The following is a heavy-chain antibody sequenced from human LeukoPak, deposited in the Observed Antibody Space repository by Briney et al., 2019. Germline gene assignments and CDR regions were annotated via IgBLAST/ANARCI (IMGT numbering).Heavy chain of an antibody. Sequence: SETLSLTCTVSGGSISSYYWSWIRQPAGKGLEWIGRIYTSGSTNYNPSLKSRVTMSVDTSKNQFSLKLSSVTAADTAVYYCARVDRSGGPKIRYFDYWGQGTLVTVSS. CDR3: ARVDRSGGPKIRYFDY. D-gene: IGHD6-19*01. J-gene: IGHJ4*02. V-gene: IGHV4-4*07. CDR2: IYTSGST. CDR1: GGSISSYY.